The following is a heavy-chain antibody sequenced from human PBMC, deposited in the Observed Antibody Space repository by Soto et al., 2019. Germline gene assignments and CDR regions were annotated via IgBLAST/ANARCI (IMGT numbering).Heavy chain of an antibody. CDR1: GGDLTNSG. CDR3: AKGDGAAFKS. D-gene: IGHD1-26*01. Sequence: QVHLVQSGAEMKKPGSSVKVSCKVSGGDLTNSGISWVRQAPGQGLEWMGGIFPLVAMVDYSQKFQGRVTITADESTNTAYMDLGSLRSEYTAVYYCAKGDGAAFKSWGQGTLVIVSS. CDR2: IFPLVAMV. J-gene: IGHJ4*02. V-gene: IGHV1-69*12.